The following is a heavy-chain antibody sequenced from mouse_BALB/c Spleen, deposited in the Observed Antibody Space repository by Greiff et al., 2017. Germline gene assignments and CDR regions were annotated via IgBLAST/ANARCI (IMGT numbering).Heavy chain of an antibody. Sequence: EVQLQQSGPELVKPGASVKISCKASGYSFTGYYMHWVKQSHVKSLEWIGRINPYNGATSYNQNFKDKASLTVDKSSSTAYMELHSLTSEDSAVYYCARDDGYWGYWGQGTTLTVSS. D-gene: IGHD2-3*01. CDR1: GYSFTGYY. CDR2: INPYNGAT. CDR3: ARDDGYWGY. J-gene: IGHJ2*01. V-gene: IGHV1-31*01.